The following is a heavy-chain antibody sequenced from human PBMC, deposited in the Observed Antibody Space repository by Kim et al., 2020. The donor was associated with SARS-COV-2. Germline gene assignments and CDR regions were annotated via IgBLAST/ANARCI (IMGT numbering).Heavy chain of an antibody. CDR3: ARTDGSGRFSSAMDV. Sequence: SETLSLTCTISDASISNYYLSWIRQPPGKGLEWIGYLYDTGSADYSPSFKSRVTISVDKSKNKFSLKVTSVTAADTAVYYCARTDGSGRFSSAMDVWGEGTAVIVSS. V-gene: IGHV4-59*01. D-gene: IGHD3-10*01. CDR1: DASISNYY. J-gene: IGHJ6*01. CDR2: LYDTGSA.